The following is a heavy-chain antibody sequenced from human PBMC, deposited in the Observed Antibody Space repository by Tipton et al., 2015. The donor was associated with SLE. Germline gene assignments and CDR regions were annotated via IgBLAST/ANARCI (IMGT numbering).Heavy chain of an antibody. CDR3: ARARDLKSSSYGMDV. J-gene: IGHJ6*02. D-gene: IGHD5-24*01. CDR1: GGSISSYY. CDR2: IYYSGST. Sequence: TLSLTCTVSGGSISSYYWSWIRQPPGKGLEWIGYIYYSGSTYYNPSLKSRVTISVDTSKNQFSLKLSSVTAADTAVYYCARARDLKSSSYGMDVWGQGTTVTVSS. V-gene: IGHV4-59*01.